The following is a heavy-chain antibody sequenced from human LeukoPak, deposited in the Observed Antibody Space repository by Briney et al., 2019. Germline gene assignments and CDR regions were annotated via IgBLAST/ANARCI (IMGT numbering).Heavy chain of an antibody. CDR2: INTNNGNT. Sequence: ASVKVSCKASVYTFSTYGINWVRQAPGQGLEWMGWINTNNGNTNYAQKFQDRVTMTRDTSTSTAYMELRSLGSDDTAVYYCARKGCFDNCYLFDYWGQGTLVTVPS. V-gene: IGHV1-18*01. J-gene: IGHJ4*02. CDR1: VYTFSTYG. D-gene: IGHD1-20*01. CDR3: ARKGCFDNCYLFDY.